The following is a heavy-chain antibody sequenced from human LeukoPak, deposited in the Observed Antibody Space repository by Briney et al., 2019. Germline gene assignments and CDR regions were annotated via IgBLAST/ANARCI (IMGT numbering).Heavy chain of an antibody. Sequence: ASVKVSCKASGYTFTGYYMHWVRQAPGQGLEWMGWINPNSGGTNYAQKFQGSVTMTRDTSISTVDMELSRLRSDDTAVYYCARASGSYWWFDSWGQGTLVTVSS. J-gene: IGHJ5*01. V-gene: IGHV1-2*02. CDR3: ARASGSYWWFDS. D-gene: IGHD1-26*01. CDR2: INPNSGGT. CDR1: GYTFTGYY.